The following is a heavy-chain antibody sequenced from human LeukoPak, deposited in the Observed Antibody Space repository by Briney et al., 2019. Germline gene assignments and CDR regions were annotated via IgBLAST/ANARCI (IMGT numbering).Heavy chain of an antibody. CDR1: GYTFTGYY. CDR2: INPNSGGT. CDR3: ARVGATHNYYYYMDV. Sequence: ASVKVSCKASGYTFTGYYMHWVRQAPGRGLEWMGWINPNSGGTNYAQKFQGRVTMTRDTSISTAYMELSRLRSDDTAVYYCARVGATHNYYYYMDVWGKGTTVTVSS. V-gene: IGHV1-2*02. J-gene: IGHJ6*03.